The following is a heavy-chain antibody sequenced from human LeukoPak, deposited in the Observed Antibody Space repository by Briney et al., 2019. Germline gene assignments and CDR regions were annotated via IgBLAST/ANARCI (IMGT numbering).Heavy chain of an antibody. V-gene: IGHV5-51*01. CDR2: IYPGDSDT. CDR1: GYSFTSYW. J-gene: IGHJ5*02. Sequence: GESLKISCKGSGYSFTSYWIGWVRQMPGKGLEWMGIIYPGDSDTRYSPSFQGQVTISADKSISTAYLQWSSLKASDTAMYYCARYWDPAPLWASFDPWGQGTLVTVSS. D-gene: IGHD2-8*02. CDR3: ARYWDPAPLWASFDP.